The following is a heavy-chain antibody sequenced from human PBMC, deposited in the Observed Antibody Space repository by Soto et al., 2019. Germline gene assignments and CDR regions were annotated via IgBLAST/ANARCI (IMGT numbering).Heavy chain of an antibody. Sequence: QVQLQESGPGLVKPSQTLSLTCTVSGGSITSSGYYWSWIRQHPGEGLEWIGFTSNSGSTSYNPSLKSRVTISVYTSTIQFSLNLKSVTAADTAVYYCASGGGSTKVDYWGQGTLVTVSP. V-gene: IGHV4-31*03. CDR2: TSNSGST. CDR1: GGSITSSGYY. J-gene: IGHJ4*02. D-gene: IGHD3-16*01. CDR3: ASGGGSTKVDY.